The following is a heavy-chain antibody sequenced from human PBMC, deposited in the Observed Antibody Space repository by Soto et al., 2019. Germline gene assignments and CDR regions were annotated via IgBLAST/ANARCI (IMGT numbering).Heavy chain of an antibody. V-gene: IGHV5-10-1*01. CDR3: ARRGGDSSPAHGMDV. CDR2: IDPSDSYT. Sequence: GESLKISCKGSGYSFTSYWISWVRQMPGKGLEWMGRIDPSDSYTNYSPSFQGHVTISAGKSISTAYLQWSSLKASDTAMYYCARRGGDSSPAHGMDVWGQGTTVTVSS. J-gene: IGHJ6*02. D-gene: IGHD6-6*01. CDR1: GYSFTSYW.